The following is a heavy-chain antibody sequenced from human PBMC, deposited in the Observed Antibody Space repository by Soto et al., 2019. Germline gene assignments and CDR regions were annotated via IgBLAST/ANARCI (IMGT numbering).Heavy chain of an antibody. J-gene: IGHJ6*02. CDR1: GGTFSSYA. Sequence: QVQLVQSGAEVKKPGSSVKVSCKASGGTFSSYAISWVRQAPGQGLEWMGGIIPIFGTANYAQKFQGRVTITADKSTSTAYMELSSLRSEDTAVYYCASAYCGGDCSFIDYYGVDVWGQGTTVTVSS. V-gene: IGHV1-69*06. D-gene: IGHD2-21*02. CDR2: IIPIFGTA. CDR3: ASAYCGGDCSFIDYYGVDV.